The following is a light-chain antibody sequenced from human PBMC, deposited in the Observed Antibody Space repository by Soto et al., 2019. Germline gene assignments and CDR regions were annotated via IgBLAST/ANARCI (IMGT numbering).Light chain of an antibody. CDR2: GAS. Sequence: EIVMTQSPATLSVSPGERATLSCRASQSVSSNLAWYQQKPGQAPRLLIYGASTRATGIPARCSGSGSRTEFTLTISSLQSEDFAFYSCQHYNNWPPMYPFGQGTKLELK. J-gene: IGKJ2*01. CDR1: QSVSSN. V-gene: IGKV3-15*01. CDR3: QHYNNWPPMYP.